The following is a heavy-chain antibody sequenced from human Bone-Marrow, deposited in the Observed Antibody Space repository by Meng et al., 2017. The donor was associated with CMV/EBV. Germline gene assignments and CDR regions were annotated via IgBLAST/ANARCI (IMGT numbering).Heavy chain of an antibody. D-gene: IGHD6-6*01. CDR1: GYTFTSYG. Sequence: ASVKVSCKASGYTFTSYGISWVRQAPGQGLEWMRWISAYNGNTNYAQKLQGRVTMTTDTSTSTAYMELRSLRSDDTAVYYCARDRDSSSSVVYYYYGMDVWGQGSTVTVSS. J-gene: IGHJ6*02. CDR2: ISAYNGNT. V-gene: IGHV1-18*01. CDR3: ARDRDSSSSVVYYYYGMDV.